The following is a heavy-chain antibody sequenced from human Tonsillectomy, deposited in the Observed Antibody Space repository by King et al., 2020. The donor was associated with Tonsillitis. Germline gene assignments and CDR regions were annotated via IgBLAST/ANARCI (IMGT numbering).Heavy chain of an antibody. CDR2: IDFSGFT. CDR1: GDSISSNSYY. J-gene: IGHJ4*02. V-gene: IGHV4-39*01. D-gene: IGHD5-18*01. CDR3: ARAVGYGPLYYFDY. Sequence: LQLQESGPGLVKPSETLSLTCTVSGDSISSNSYYWGWIRQPPGKGLEWIASIDFSGFTYYNPSLKSRVTISVVTSKSQCSLKLSSVTAADTAVYYCARAVGYGPLYYFDYWGQGALVTVSS.